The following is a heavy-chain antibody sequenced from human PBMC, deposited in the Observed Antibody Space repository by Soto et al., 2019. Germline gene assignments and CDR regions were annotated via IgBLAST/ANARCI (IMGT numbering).Heavy chain of an antibody. CDR3: ARDVWYYYGMDV. CDR1: GGSVSSGSYY. Sequence: QVQLQESGPGLVKPSETLSLTCTVSGGSVSSGSYYWSWIRQPPGTGLEWIGYIYYSGSTNYNPSLKSRVTISVDTSKNQFSLKLSSVTAADTAVYYCARDVWYYYGMDVWGQGTTVTVSS. J-gene: IGHJ6*02. D-gene: IGHD3-16*01. CDR2: IYYSGST. V-gene: IGHV4-61*01.